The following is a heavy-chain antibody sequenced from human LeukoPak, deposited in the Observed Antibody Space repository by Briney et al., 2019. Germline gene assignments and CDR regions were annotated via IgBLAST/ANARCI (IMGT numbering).Heavy chain of an antibody. V-gene: IGHV4-39*01. Sequence: PSETLSLTCTVSGGSISSSSYYWGWIRQPPGKRLEWIGSIYYSGSTYYNPSLKSRVTISVDTSKNQFSLKLSSVTAADTAVYYCARQATVGRTGGLFDYWGQGTLVTVSS. D-gene: IGHD3-10*01. CDR3: ARQATVGRTGGLFDY. CDR1: GGSISSSSYY. J-gene: IGHJ4*02. CDR2: IYYSGST.